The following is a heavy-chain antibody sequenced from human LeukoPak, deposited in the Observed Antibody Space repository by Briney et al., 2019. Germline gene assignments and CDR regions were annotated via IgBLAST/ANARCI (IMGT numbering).Heavy chain of an antibody. J-gene: IGHJ4*02. CDR2: LYSDGNT. V-gene: IGHV3-53*01. CDR3: ARGVEPLAANTLAY. D-gene: IGHD1-14*01. CDR1: GFTVITND. Sequence: GESLRLSCSASGFTVITNDMTWVRQAPGKGLEWVSVLYSDGNTKYADSVQGRFTISSDNSKNTLYLDMNSLSPDDTDVYYCARGVEPLAANTLAYWGQGTLVTVSS.